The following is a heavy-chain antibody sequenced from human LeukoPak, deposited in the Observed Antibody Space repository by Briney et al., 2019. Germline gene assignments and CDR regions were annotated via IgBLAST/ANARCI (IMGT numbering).Heavy chain of an antibody. D-gene: IGHD4-17*01. J-gene: IGHJ4*02. V-gene: IGHV3-23*01. CDR1: GFTFDDYA. CDR3: AKYGDTRIITGAGHFDF. Sequence: PGGSLRLSCAASGFTFDDYAMSWVRQAPGKGLEWVSGIRAGGGSTYYADSVKGRFTISRDNSKNTLYLQLNSLTAEDTAVYYCAKYGDTRIITGAGHFDFWGQGTLVTVSS. CDR2: IRAGGGST.